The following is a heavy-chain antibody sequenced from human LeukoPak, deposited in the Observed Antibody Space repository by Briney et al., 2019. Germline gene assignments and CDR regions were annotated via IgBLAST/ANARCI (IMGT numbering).Heavy chain of an antibody. CDR2: IYYSGST. CDR1: GFTFSSYS. Sequence: LRLSCAASGFTFSSYSMNWIRQPPGKGLEWIGYIYYSGSTYYNPSLKSRVTISVDTSKNQFSLKLSSVTAADTAVYYCARRFDYWGQGTLVTVSS. CDR3: ARRFDY. V-gene: IGHV4-30-4*08. J-gene: IGHJ4*02.